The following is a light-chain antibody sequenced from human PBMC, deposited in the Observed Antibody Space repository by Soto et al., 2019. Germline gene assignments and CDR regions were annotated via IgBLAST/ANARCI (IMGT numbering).Light chain of an antibody. CDR2: WAS. J-gene: IGKJ1*01. CDR3: QQYCSSPWT. V-gene: IGKV4-1*01. CDR1: QSVLYSSSNKNY. Sequence: DIVMTQSPDSLAVSLAERATINCRSSQSVLYSSSNKNYLAWYQQKPVQPTKLLIYWASTRESGVPDRFSGSGSGTDFTLTISSLQAEDVAVYYCQQYCSSPWTFGQGTKVEIK.